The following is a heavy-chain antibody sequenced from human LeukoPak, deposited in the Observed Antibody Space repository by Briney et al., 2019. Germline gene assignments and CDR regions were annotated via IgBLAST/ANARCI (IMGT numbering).Heavy chain of an antibody. Sequence: GASVKVSCKASGYTFTSYDINWVRQATGQGLEWMGWMNPNSGNTGYAQKFQGRVTMTRNTSISTAYMELSSLRSEDTAVYYCARAAPSLLWFGELLRNYYYYYMDVWGKGTTVTISS. CDR3: ARAAPSLLWFGELLRNYYYYYMDV. CDR1: GYTFTSYD. J-gene: IGHJ6*03. D-gene: IGHD3-10*01. V-gene: IGHV1-8*01. CDR2: MNPNSGNT.